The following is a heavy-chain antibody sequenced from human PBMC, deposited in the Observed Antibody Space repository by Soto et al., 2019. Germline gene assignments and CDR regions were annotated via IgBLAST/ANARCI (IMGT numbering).Heavy chain of an antibody. CDR2: IYYSGST. CDR3: RVGIDV. J-gene: IGHJ6*02. CDR1: GGSISSYY. Sequence: SETLSLTCTVSGGSISSYYWSWIRQPPGKGLEWIGYIYYSGSTNYNPSLKSRVTISVDTSKNQFSLKLSSVTAADTAVYYCRVGIDVRGQRTTVTGSS. V-gene: IGHV4-59*08. D-gene: IGHD1-1*01.